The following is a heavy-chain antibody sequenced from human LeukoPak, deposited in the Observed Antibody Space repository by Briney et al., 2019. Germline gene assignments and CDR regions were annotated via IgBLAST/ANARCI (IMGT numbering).Heavy chain of an antibody. D-gene: IGHD6-6*01. V-gene: IGHV1-8*01. CDR2: MNPNSGNT. Sequence: GASVKVSCKASGYTFTSYDINWVRQATGQGLEWMGWMNPNSGNTGYAQKLQGRGTMTRNTSISTAYMELSSLRSEDTAVYYCARGMIAARLGSNYWGQGTLVTVSS. CDR1: GYTFTSYD. J-gene: IGHJ4*02. CDR3: ARGMIAARLGSNY.